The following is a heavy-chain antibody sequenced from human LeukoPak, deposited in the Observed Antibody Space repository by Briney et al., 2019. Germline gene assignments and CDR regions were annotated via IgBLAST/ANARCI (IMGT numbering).Heavy chain of an antibody. Sequence: GGSLRLSCATSGFTFSSYWMSWVRQAPGKGLEWVANIKQDGSEQYYVDSVKGRFTISRDNTKNSLYLQMNSLRAEDTAVYYCARLWSASESFDYWGQGTLVTVSS. CDR2: IKQDGSEQ. J-gene: IGHJ4*02. V-gene: IGHV3-7*01. D-gene: IGHD3-3*01. CDR3: ARLWSASESFDY. CDR1: GFTFSSYW.